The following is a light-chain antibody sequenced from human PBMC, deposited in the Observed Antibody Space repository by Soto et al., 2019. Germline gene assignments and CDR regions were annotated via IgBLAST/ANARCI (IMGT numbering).Light chain of an antibody. Sequence: ESVLTQSPGTLSLSPGERATLSCRASQSVTNRYFAWYQQRPGQAPRLLIYGASTRATGIPARFSGSGSGTEFPLTFISLQSEDFAIYSCQHYNNWPFTFGQGTKLEIK. CDR1: QSVTNRY. V-gene: IGKV3-15*01. CDR3: QHYNNWPFT. J-gene: IGKJ2*01. CDR2: GAS.